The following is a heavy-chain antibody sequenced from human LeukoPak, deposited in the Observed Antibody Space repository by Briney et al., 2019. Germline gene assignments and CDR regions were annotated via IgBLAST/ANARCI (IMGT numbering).Heavy chain of an antibody. J-gene: IGHJ6*02. D-gene: IGHD2-15*01. CDR1: GYTFTGYY. Sequence: ASVKVSCKASGYTFTGYYMHWVRQAPGQGLEWMGWINPNSGGTNYAQKFQGRVTMTRDTSISTAYMGLSRLRSDDTAVYYCARVKVVVVAATTRDYYYGMDVWGQGTTVTVSS. CDR2: INPNSGGT. V-gene: IGHV1-2*02. CDR3: ARVKVVVVAATTRDYYYGMDV.